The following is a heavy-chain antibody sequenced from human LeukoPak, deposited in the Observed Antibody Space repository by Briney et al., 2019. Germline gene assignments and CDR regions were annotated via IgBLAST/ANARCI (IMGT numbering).Heavy chain of an antibody. CDR3: TRAFSEMTAHG. CDR1: GFTFSGSA. V-gene: IGHV3-73*01. J-gene: IGHJ4*02. Sequence: GGSLKLSCAASGFTFSGSAMHWVRQASGKGLEWVGRIRSKADTYATAYAASVNGRFTISRDDSKNTAYLQMNSLRTEDTAVYYCTRAFSEMTAHGWGQGTLVTVSS. D-gene: IGHD2-21*02. CDR2: IRSKADTYAT.